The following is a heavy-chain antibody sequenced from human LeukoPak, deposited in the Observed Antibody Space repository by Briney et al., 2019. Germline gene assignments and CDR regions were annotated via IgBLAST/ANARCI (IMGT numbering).Heavy chain of an antibody. Sequence: SETLSLTCAVYGGSFSGYYWSWIRQPPGKGLEWIGEINHSGSTNYNPSLKGRVTISVDTSKNQFSLKLSSVTAADTAVYYCARGRRVRFLEWLKNPLTMVNNWFDPWGQGTLVTVSS. D-gene: IGHD3-3*01. J-gene: IGHJ5*02. CDR3: ARGRRVRFLEWLKNPLTMVNNWFDP. CDR2: INHSGST. V-gene: IGHV4-34*01. CDR1: GGSFSGYY.